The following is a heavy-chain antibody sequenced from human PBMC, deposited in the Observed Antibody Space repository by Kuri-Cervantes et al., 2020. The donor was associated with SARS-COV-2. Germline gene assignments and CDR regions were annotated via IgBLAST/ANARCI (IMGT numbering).Heavy chain of an antibody. Sequence: ESLKISCTVSGVSISSSIYYWGWIRQPPGKGLEWIGSIYYSGSTYYNPSLHSRVTISVDTSKNQFSLTLSSVTDADTAVYYCARHGLRYYGSGSLTTFDYWGQGTLVT. D-gene: IGHD3-10*01. V-gene: IGHV4-39*01. CDR3: ARHGLRYYGSGSLTTFDY. CDR1: GVSISSSIYY. J-gene: IGHJ4*02. CDR2: IYYSGST.